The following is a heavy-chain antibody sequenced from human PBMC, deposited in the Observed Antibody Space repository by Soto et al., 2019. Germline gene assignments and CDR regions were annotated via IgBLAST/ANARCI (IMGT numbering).Heavy chain of an antibody. D-gene: IGHD3-3*01. CDR1: GNTFYRHT. Sequence: ASVKVSCKASGNTFYRHTLHWVRQAPGQSLEWMGWINNLNGKTEYSETFQARVSMSRDTSANAAYMELRSLRSEDTAVYYCARAGYDYWSDPYLPYFDSWGQGTLVTVSS. CDR3: ARAGYDYWSDPYLPYFDS. J-gene: IGHJ4*02. CDR2: INNLNGKT. V-gene: IGHV1-3*04.